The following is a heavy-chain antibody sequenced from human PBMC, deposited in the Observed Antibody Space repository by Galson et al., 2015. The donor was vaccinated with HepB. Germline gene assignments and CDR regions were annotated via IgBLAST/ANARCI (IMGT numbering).Heavy chain of an antibody. CDR2: ISSNGGST. J-gene: IGHJ4*02. CDR1: GFTFSSYA. CDR3: ARAEISSGYDYNYFDY. V-gene: IGHV3-64*01. D-gene: IGHD5-12*01. Sequence: SLRLSCAASGFTFSSYAMHWVRQAPGKGLEYVSAISSNGGSTYYANSVKGRFTISRDNSKNTLYLQMGSLRAEDMAVYYCARAEISSGYDYNYFDYWGQGTLVTVPS.